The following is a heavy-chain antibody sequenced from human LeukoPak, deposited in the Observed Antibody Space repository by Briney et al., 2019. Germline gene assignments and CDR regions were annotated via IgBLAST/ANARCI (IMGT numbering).Heavy chain of an antibody. J-gene: IGHJ4*02. Sequence: GGSLRLSCAVSGLTFSSSWMDWVRQAPGKGLEWVASINPDGNKKYSADSVKGRFTISRDNAENSLYLQMNSLRAEDTAIYYCVKLVWSGGYYFDKWGQGTLVTVSS. CDR3: VKLVWSGGYYFDK. D-gene: IGHD3-10*01. CDR2: INPDGNKK. CDR1: GLTFSSSW. V-gene: IGHV3-7*03.